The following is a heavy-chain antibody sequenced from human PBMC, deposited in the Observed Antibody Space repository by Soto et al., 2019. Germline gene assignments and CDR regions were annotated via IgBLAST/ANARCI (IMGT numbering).Heavy chain of an antibody. J-gene: IGHJ6*02. V-gene: IGHV3-21*01. D-gene: IGHD3-10*01. CDR1: GFTFSSYS. CDR2: ISSSSSYI. Sequence: PGGSLRLSCAASGFTFSSYSMNWVRQAPGKGLEWVSSISSSSSYIYYADSVKGRFTISRDNAKNSLYLQMNSLRAEDTAVYYCARDEGLLWFGELSYYYYYGMDVWGQGTTVTVSS. CDR3: ARDEGLLWFGELSYYYYYGMDV.